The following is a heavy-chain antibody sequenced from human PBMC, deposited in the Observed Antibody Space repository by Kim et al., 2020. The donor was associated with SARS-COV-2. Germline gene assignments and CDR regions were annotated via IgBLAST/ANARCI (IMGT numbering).Heavy chain of an antibody. CDR1: GFTFSSYA. J-gene: IGHJ3*02. V-gene: IGHV3-30*04. Sequence: GGSLRLSCAASGFTFSSYAMHWVRQAPGKGLEWVAVISYDGSNKYYADSVKGRFTISRDNSKNTLYLQMNSLRAEDTAVYYCARTQIAGSPPHAFDIWGQGTMVTVSS. CDR3: ARTQIAGSPPHAFDI. D-gene: IGHD6-13*01. CDR2: ISYDGSNK.